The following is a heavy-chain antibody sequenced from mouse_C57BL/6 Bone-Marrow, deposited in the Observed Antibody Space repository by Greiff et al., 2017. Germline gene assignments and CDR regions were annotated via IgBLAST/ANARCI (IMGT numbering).Heavy chain of an antibody. V-gene: IGHV5-6*01. J-gene: IGHJ4*01. CDR1: GFTFSSYG. D-gene: IGHD2-3*01. Sequence: EVQLVESGGDLVKPGGSLKLSCAASGFTFSSYGLSWVRQTPDKRLEWVATISSGGSYTYYPDSVKGRFTISRDNAKTTLYLQMSSLKSEDTAMYYCARHDGFYYYAMDYWGQGTSVTVSS. CDR2: ISSGGSYT. CDR3: ARHDGFYYYAMDY.